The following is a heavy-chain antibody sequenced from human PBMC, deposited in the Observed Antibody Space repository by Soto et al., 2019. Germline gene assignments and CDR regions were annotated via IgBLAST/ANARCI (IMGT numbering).Heavy chain of an antibody. CDR1: GDSMSNTNW. V-gene: IGHV4-4*02. D-gene: IGHD3-3*01. J-gene: IGHJ4*02. Sequence: QVQLQESGPGLVKPSGTLSLNCAVSGDSMSNTNWWSWVRQPPGKGLEWIGEIYHSGSTHYTPSLSSRVTMSVDKSKNQFSLNLTSVTAADTAIYYCAKRSLRILRFVETQWGQGTLVTVSS. CDR3: AKRSLRILRFVETQ. CDR2: IYHSGST.